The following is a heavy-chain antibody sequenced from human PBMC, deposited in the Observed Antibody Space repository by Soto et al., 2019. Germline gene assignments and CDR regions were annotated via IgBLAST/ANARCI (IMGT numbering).Heavy chain of an antibody. D-gene: IGHD6-19*01. CDR2: ISSSGTSA. J-gene: IGHJ4*02. CDR1: GFTFSAYY. CDR3: ARDRGAVTGQYFDY. Sequence: QVQLEESGGGLVKPGGSLRLSCAASGFTFSAYYMSWIRQAPGKGLEYISYISSSGTSANYADSVKGRFTISRDNAKNSRYLQMNSLRAEDPAVYYCARDRGAVTGQYFDYWGQGALVTVSS. V-gene: IGHV3-11*05.